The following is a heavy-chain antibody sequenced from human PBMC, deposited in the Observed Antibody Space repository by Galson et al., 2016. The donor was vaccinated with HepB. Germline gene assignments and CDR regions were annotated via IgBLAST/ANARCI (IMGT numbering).Heavy chain of an antibody. Sequence: SVKVSCKASGYTFTNYAIHWVRQAPGQRLEWMGCINAGNGATKYSQNFQGRVTITRDTSASTAYMELSSLRSEDTAVYYCAKESIGVVLMGDEGLDVWGQGTMVTVSS. D-gene: IGHD3-3*01. CDR3: AKESIGVVLMGDEGLDV. V-gene: IGHV1-3*01. CDR2: INAGNGAT. J-gene: IGHJ3*01. CDR1: GYTFTNYA.